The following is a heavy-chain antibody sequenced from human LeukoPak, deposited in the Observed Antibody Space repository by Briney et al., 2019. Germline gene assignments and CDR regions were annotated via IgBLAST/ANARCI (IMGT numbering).Heavy chain of an antibody. V-gene: IGHV3-23*01. Sequence: GGSLRLSCAASGFTFSSYAMSWVRQAPGKGLEWVSAISGSGGSTYYADSVKGRFTISRDNSKNTLYLQMNSLRAEDTAVYYCAKVVLRYFDWLLFGDDAFDIWGQGTMVTVSS. CDR2: ISGSGGST. D-gene: IGHD3-9*01. CDR1: GFTFSSYA. J-gene: IGHJ3*02. CDR3: AKVVLRYFDWLLFGDDAFDI.